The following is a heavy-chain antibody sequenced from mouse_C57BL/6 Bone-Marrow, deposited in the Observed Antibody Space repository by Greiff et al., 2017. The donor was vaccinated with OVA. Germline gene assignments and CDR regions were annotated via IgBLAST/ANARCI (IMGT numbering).Heavy chain of an antibody. J-gene: IGHJ3*01. CDR2: IYPGSGST. CDR3: AREDGSSYGDAY. V-gene: IGHV1-55*01. CDR1: GYTFTSYW. Sequence: QVQLQQPGAELVKPGASVKMSCKASGYTFTSYWITWVKQRPGQGLEWIGDIYPGSGSTNYNEKFKSKATLTVDTSSSTAYMQLSSLTSEDSAVYYCAREDGSSYGDAYWGQGTLVTVSA. D-gene: IGHD1-1*01.